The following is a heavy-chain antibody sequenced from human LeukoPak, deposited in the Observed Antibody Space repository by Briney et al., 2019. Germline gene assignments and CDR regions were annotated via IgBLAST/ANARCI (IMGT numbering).Heavy chain of an antibody. CDR3: ARYCSGGSCYPGKIDAFDI. V-gene: IGHV3-23*01. CDR2: ISGSGGST. J-gene: IGHJ3*02. CDR1: GFTFSSYA. Sequence: PGGSLRLSCAASGFTFSSYAMSWDRQAPGKGLEWVSAISGSGGSTYYADSVKGRFTISRDNSKNTLYLQMNSLRAEDTAVYYCARYCSGGSCYPGKIDAFDIWGQGTMVTVSS. D-gene: IGHD2-15*01.